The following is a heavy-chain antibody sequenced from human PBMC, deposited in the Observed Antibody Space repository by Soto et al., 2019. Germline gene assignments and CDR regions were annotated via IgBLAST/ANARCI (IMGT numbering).Heavy chain of an antibody. Sequence: QVQLVQSGAEVKKPGSSVKVSCKASGGTFSSYAISWVRQAPGQGLEWMGGIIPISGTAKYAQKFQGRVTITAHESTSTAYMELSSLRSEDTAVYYCARSQGSSTSLEIYYYYYYGMDVWGQGTTVTVSS. V-gene: IGHV1-69*01. CDR2: IIPISGTA. CDR3: ARSQGSSTSLEIYYYYYYGMDV. CDR1: GGTFSSYA. D-gene: IGHD2-2*01. J-gene: IGHJ6*02.